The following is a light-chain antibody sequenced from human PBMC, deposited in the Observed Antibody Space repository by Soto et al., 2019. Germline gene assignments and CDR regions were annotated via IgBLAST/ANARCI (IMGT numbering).Light chain of an antibody. CDR2: GAS. CDR1: QSVSGSN. CDR3: QQYGTSPRT. V-gene: IGKV3-20*01. J-gene: IGKJ2*01. Sequence: EIVLTQSPGTLSLSPGARATLSCRASQSVSGSNLAWYQQKPGQAPRLLTYGASSRASGIPDRFSGSGSGTDFTLTISRLEPEDFAVYYCQQYGTSPRTLGQGTKLEIK.